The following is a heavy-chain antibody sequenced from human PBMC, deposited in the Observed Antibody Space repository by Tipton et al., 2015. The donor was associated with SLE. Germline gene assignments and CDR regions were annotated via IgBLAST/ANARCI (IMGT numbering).Heavy chain of an antibody. CDR1: GGSISSYY. Sequence: GLVKPSETLSLTCTVSGGSISSYYWSWIRQPPGKGLEWIGYIYYSGSTNYNPSLKSRVTISVDASKNQFSLKLSSVTAADTAVYYCARLSISGDYFNWVDPWGQGTLVTVSS. D-gene: IGHD4-17*01. CDR2: IYYSGST. V-gene: IGHV4-59*01. CDR3: ARLSISGDYFNWVDP. J-gene: IGHJ5*02.